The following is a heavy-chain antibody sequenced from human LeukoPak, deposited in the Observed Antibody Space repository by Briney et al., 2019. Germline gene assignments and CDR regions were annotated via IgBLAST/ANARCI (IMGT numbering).Heavy chain of an antibody. V-gene: IGHV3-21*01. Sequence: PGGSLRLSCAASGFTFSSYSMNWVRQAPGKGLEWVSSISSSSSYIYYADSVKGRLTISRDNAKNSLYLQMNSLRAEDTAVYYCATADLSSSWYHYYYYYGMDVWGQGTTVTVSS. CDR1: GFTFSSYS. J-gene: IGHJ6*02. CDR3: ATADLSSSWYHYYYYYGMDV. CDR2: ISSSSSYI. D-gene: IGHD6-13*01.